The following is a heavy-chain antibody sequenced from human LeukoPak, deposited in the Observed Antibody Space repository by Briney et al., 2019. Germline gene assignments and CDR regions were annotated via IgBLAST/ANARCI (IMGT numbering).Heavy chain of an antibody. CDR2: ITWNSDTI. J-gene: IGHJ4*02. CDR1: GFTVSSNY. D-gene: IGHD6-19*01. Sequence: GGSLRLSCAASGFTVSSNYMSWVRQAPGKGLEWVSGITWNSDTIAYADSVKGRFTISRDNAKNSLYLQMNSLRADDTALYCAKASAAVVVNRYYFDYWGKGTLVTVSS. CDR3: AKASAAVVVNRYYFDY. V-gene: IGHV3-9*01.